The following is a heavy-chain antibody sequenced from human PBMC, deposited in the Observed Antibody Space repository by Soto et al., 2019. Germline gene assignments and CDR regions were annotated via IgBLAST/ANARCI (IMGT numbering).Heavy chain of an antibody. D-gene: IGHD3-22*01. CDR1: GFTFSSYA. Sequence: GGSLRLSCAASGFTFSSYAMHWVRQAPGKGLEWVAVISYDGSNKYYADSVKGRFTISRDNSKNTLYLQMNSLRAEDTAVYYCARVTRLPNYYDSSGYFDYWGQGTLVTVSS. CDR2: ISYDGSNK. V-gene: IGHV3-30-3*01. J-gene: IGHJ4*02. CDR3: ARVTRLPNYYDSSGYFDY.